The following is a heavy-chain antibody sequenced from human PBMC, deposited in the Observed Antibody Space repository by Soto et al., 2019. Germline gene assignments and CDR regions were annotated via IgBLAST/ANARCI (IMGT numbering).Heavy chain of an antibody. J-gene: IGHJ6*02. CDR2: MYNTGST. CDR1: GGSISRYY. CDR3: ARDLWGYCGTDCYPLDV. V-gene: IGHV4-59*01. Sequence: QVQLQESGPGLVKPSETLSLTCTVSGGSISRYYWSWIRQPPGKGLEWIGYMYNTGSTVYNPSFKSRVTISVXKSQNXXSLKLNSVTAADTAVYYCARDLWGYCGTDCYPLDVWGQGTTVTVSS. D-gene: IGHD2-21*02.